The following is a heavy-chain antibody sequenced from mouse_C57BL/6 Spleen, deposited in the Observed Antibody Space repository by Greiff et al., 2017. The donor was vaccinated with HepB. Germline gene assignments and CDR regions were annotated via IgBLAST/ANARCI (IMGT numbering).Heavy chain of an antibody. CDR2: ISSGSSTI. CDR3: ARQGYYGSSYVGYFDV. J-gene: IGHJ1*03. D-gene: IGHD1-1*01. V-gene: IGHV5-17*01. CDR1: GFTFSDYG. Sequence: EVKLMESGGGLVKPGGSLKLSCAASGFTFSDYGMHWVRQAPEKGLEWVAYISSGSSTIYYADTVKGRFTISRDNAKNTLFLQMTSLRSEDTAMYYCARQGYYGSSYVGYFDVWGTGTTVTVSS.